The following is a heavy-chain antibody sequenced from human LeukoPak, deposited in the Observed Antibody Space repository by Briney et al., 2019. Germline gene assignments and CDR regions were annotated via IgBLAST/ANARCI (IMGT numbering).Heavy chain of an antibody. J-gene: IGHJ4*02. CDR2: IYYSGST. D-gene: IGHD3-22*01. V-gene: IGHV4-59*01. CDR1: GGSFSGYY. Sequence: PSETLSLTCAVYGGSFSGYYWSWIRQPPGKGLEWIGYIYYSGSTNYNPSLKSRVTISVDTSKNQFSLKLSSVTAADTAVYYCARLDSSGYYLDYWGQGTLVTVSS. CDR3: ARLDSSGYYLDY.